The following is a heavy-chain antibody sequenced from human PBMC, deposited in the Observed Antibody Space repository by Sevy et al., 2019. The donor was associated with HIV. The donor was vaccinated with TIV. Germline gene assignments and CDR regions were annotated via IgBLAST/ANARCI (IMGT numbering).Heavy chain of an antibody. CDR2: IYYSGST. Sequence: SETLSLTCSVSGGSMRNFYWSWIRQPPGKGLEWIGNIYYSGSTNYNPSLKSRVTMSVDTSKNQFSLKLSSVTAADTAVYYCARSGFLEWAGSTRGPRNWFDPWAREPWSPSPQ. J-gene: IGHJ5*02. V-gene: IGHV4-59*13. D-gene: IGHD3-3*01. CDR3: ARSGFLEWAGSTRGPRNWFDP. CDR1: GGSMRNFY.